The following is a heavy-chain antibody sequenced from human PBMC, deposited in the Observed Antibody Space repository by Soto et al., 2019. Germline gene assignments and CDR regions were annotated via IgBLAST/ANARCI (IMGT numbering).Heavy chain of an antibody. J-gene: IGHJ5*01. V-gene: IGHV6-1*01. Sequence: SPTLSLTCAISGDSVSSSSVTWNWIRQSPSRGLEWLGRTYYRSKWYNDYAESVKSRITINPDTSKNQFSLHLNSVTPEDTAVYYCVRLIGNIWLDFWGQGPRVTVS. CDR2: TYYRSKWYN. CDR3: VRLIGNIWLDF. CDR1: GDSVSSSSVT. D-gene: IGHD2-15*01.